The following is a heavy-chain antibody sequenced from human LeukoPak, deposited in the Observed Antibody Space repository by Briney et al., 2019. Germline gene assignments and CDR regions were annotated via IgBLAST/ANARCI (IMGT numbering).Heavy chain of an antibody. CDR3: ARVTTVESFDY. D-gene: IGHD4-23*01. CDR1: RFTFSSYR. V-gene: IGHV3-21*01. Sequence: GGSLRLSCAASRFTFSSYRMNWVRQPPGKGLEWVSFISSSGSYIYYADSVKGRFTISRDNAKNSLYLQMNSLRAEDTAVYYCARVTTVESFDYWGQGTLVTVSS. CDR2: ISSSGSYI. J-gene: IGHJ4*02.